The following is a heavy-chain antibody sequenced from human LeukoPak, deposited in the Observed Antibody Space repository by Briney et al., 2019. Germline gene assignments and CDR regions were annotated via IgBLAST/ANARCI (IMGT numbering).Heavy chain of an antibody. CDR1: GITFSSYA. Sequence: GGSLRLSCAASGITFSSYAMSWVRQAPGKGLEWVSAIIGSGGSTYYADSVKGRFTISRDNSKNTLYLQMNSLRAQDTAVYYCAKDVDYCSSTSCASAFHYWGRGTLVTVS. CDR2: IIGSGGST. V-gene: IGHV3-23*01. D-gene: IGHD2-2*01. CDR3: AKDVDYCSSTSCASAFHY. J-gene: IGHJ4*02.